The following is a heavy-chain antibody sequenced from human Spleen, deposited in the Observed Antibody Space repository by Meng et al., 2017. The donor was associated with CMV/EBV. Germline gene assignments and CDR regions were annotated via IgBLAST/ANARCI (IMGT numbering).Heavy chain of an antibody. CDR3: ATQSRYCSSPSCSSFDY. Sequence: GESLKISCAASGFTFSSYAMSWVRQAPGKGLEWVSAISGSGGSTYYADSVKGRFTISRDNSKNTLYLQMNSLRAEDTAVYYCATQSRYCSSPSCSSFDYWGQGTLVTVSS. CDR1: GFTFSSYA. CDR2: ISGSGGST. J-gene: IGHJ4*02. V-gene: IGHV3-23*01. D-gene: IGHD2-2*01.